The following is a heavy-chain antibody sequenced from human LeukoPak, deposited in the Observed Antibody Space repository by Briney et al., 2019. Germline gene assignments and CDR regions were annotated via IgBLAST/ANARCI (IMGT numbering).Heavy chain of an antibody. CDR1: GGSISSSSSY. V-gene: IGHV4-39*01. Sequence: SETLSLTCTVSGGSISSSSSYWGWIRQPPGKGLEWIGSIYYSGSTYYNPSLKSRVTISVDASKNQFSLKLSSVTAADTAVYYCARLILGYSYGIDYYYYYMDVWGKGTTVTVSS. CDR2: IYYSGST. D-gene: IGHD5-18*01. J-gene: IGHJ6*03. CDR3: ARLILGYSYGIDYYYYYMDV.